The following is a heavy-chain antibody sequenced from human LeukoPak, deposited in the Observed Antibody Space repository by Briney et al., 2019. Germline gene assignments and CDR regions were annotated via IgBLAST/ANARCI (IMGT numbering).Heavy chain of an antibody. CDR3: ARDFCGGDCYSRSTYMDV. CDR2: INPNSGGA. D-gene: IGHD2-21*02. V-gene: IGHV1-2*06. J-gene: IGHJ6*04. Sequence: ASVKVSCKASGYTFTGYYMHWVRQAPGQGLELMGRINPNSGGANYAQKFQGRCTMTRATSISTASMELSRLRSDATAVYYCARDFCGGDCYSRSTYMDVWGKGTTVTVSS. CDR1: GYTFTGYY.